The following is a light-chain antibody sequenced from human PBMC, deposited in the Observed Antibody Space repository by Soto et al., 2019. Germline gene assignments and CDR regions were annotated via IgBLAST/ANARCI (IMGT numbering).Light chain of an antibody. CDR2: RAS. V-gene: IGKV1-5*03. CDR1: QSINSC. Sequence: DIHMTQSPSTLSASVGDRVVITCRASQSINSCLAWYQQKPGKAPQLLIYRASFPASGVPPRFSGSGSGTEFTLTITSLQPDDFATYYCQHYNSYPYSFGQGTKLEIQ. CDR3: QHYNSYPYS. J-gene: IGKJ2*03.